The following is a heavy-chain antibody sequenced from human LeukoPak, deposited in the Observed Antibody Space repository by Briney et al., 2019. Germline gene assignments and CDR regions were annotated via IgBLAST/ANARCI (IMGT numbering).Heavy chain of an antibody. CDR3: ARSASYYYMDV. Sequence: ASVKVSCKASGYTFTSYGISWVRQAPGQGLEWMGWISAYNGNTNYAQKLQGRVTMTTDTSTNTAYMELSSLRSDDTAIYYCARSASYYYMDVWGIGTTVTVSS. V-gene: IGHV1-18*01. CDR1: GYTFTSYG. CDR2: ISAYNGNT. J-gene: IGHJ6*03.